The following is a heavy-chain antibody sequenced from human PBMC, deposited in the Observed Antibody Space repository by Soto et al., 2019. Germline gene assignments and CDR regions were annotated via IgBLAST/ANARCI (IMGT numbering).Heavy chain of an antibody. Sequence: QVQLQESGPGLVKPSQTLSLTCTVSGGSISSGDYYWSWIRQPPGKGLGWIGYIYYSGSTYYNPSLKSRVTISVDTSKNQFSLKLSSVTAADTAVYYCARITIFGVVISDYWGQGTLVTVSS. CDR2: IYYSGST. J-gene: IGHJ4*02. V-gene: IGHV4-30-4*01. CDR1: GGSISSGDYY. CDR3: ARITIFGVVISDY. D-gene: IGHD3-3*01.